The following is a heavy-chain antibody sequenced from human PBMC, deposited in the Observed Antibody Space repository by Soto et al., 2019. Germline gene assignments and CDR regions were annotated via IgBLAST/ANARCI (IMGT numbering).Heavy chain of an antibody. CDR2: ISSNGGST. V-gene: IGHV3-64*01. CDR1: GFTFSSYA. Sequence: VGSLRLSCAASGFTFSSYAMHWVRQAPGKGLEYVSAISSNGGSTYYANSVKGRFTISRDNSKNTLYLQMGSLRAEDMAVYYCARDLGYCSGGSCPGEGFDPWGQGTLVTVSS. J-gene: IGHJ5*02. CDR3: ARDLGYCSGGSCPGEGFDP. D-gene: IGHD2-15*01.